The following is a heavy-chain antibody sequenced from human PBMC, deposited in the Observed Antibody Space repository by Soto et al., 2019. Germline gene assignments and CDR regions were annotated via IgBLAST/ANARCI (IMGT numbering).Heavy chain of an antibody. Sequence: SETMSFTCIVSGESISSSSYYWGWIRQPSRQGQKWIRRIYHSARTYYKPSFKSRVTLSIDKLKYQFSLYLSSVNATDATVYYCARRRTSVVNQAYFDNQGLEGLVTV. V-gene: IGHV4-39*01. J-gene: IGHJ4*02. CDR2: IYHSART. D-gene: IGHD2-21*01. CDR3: ARRRTSVVNQAYFDN. CDR1: GESISSSSYY.